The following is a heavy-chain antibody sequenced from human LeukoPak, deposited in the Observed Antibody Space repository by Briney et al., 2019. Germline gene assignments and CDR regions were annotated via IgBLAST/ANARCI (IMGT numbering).Heavy chain of an antibody. D-gene: IGHD5-12*01. CDR2: IYHSGST. CDR1: GGSISSGGYY. V-gene: IGHV4-30-2*01. CDR3: ARDKWLGHAFDI. J-gene: IGHJ3*02. Sequence: SETLSLTCTVSGGSISSGGYYWSWIRQPPGKGLEWIGYIYHSGSTYYNPSLKSRVTISVDRSKNQFSLKLSSVTAADTAVYYCARDKWLGHAFDIWGQGTMVTVSS.